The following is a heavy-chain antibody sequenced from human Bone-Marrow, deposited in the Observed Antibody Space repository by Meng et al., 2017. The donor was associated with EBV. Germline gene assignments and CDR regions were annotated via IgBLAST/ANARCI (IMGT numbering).Heavy chain of an antibody. V-gene: IGHV1-69*01. J-gene: IGHJ4*02. CDR1: GGPFRYYA. D-gene: IGHD5-18*01. CDR2: FLPRLGAP. Sequence: QVQLVQSAAEVKKPGSSVKVSCKTSGGPFRYYAISWVRQAPGQGLEWLGGFLPRLGAPNYAQKFHGRVKITADESTSTHYMDLSSLRSEDTAIYYCASESERGYTPDYWGQGTLVTVSS. CDR3: ASESERGYTPDY.